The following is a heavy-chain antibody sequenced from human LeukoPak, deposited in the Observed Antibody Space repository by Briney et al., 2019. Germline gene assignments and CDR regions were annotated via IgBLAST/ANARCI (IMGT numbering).Heavy chain of an antibody. J-gene: IGHJ4*02. CDR3: ARDPGSSAFDS. D-gene: IGHD5/OR15-5a*01. CDR2: ISSSGSTI. V-gene: IGHV3-48*03. CDR1: GFTFSSYE. Sequence: GGSLRLSCAASGFTFSSYEMNWVRQAPGKGLEWVSYISSSGSTIYYADSVKGRFTISRDNAKNSLYLQMNSLRADDTAVYYCARDPGSSAFDSWGQGTLVTVSS.